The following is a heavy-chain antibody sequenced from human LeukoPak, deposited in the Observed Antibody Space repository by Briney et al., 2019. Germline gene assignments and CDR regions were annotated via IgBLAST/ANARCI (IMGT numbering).Heavy chain of an antibody. D-gene: IGHD3-22*01. CDR3: AGYFDGSPGFYPGDN. CDR1: GASIISSVW. V-gene: IGHV4-4*02. J-gene: IGHJ4*02. CDR2: IHHSGSA. Sequence: PSETLSLTCAVSGASIISSVWWSWVRQPPGKGLEWIGEIHHSGSANYSPSLRSRLTITIDTSKGHLSLNLSSVTAADTAVYYCAGYFDGSPGFYPGDNWDQGTLVIVSS.